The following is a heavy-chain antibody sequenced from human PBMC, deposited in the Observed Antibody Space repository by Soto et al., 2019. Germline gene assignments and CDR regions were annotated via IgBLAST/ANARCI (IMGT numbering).Heavy chain of an antibody. CDR3: AKWALATGAFDF. CDR2: ISGTGGST. CDR1: RITLSNYA. Sequence: EVQVLESGGGLVQPGGSLRLSCAASRITLSNYAMSWVRQAPGKGLEWVSGISGTGGSTYYGDSVKGRFTVSRDNSKNMLYLQVNSLRAEDTAVYYCAKWALATGAFDFWGQGTLVTVSS. D-gene: IGHD5-12*01. J-gene: IGHJ4*02. V-gene: IGHV3-23*01.